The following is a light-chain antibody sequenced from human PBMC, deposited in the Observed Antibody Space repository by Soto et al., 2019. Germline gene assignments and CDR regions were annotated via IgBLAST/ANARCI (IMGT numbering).Light chain of an antibody. V-gene: IGKV3-15*01. CDR1: QRVTSN. Sequence: EIVMTQSPATLYVSPGERATLSCRASQRVTSNLVWYQQKPGQAPRLLIYAASIRATGVPARFSGIGSGTDCTLTITSVQSEDFAVYYCQQYNDWPPMYTFGQGTKLQIK. CDR2: AAS. CDR3: QQYNDWPPMYT. J-gene: IGKJ2*01.